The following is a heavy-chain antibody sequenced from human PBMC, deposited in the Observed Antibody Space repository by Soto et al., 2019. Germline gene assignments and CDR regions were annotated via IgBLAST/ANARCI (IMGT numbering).Heavy chain of an antibody. CDR1: GFTFSSYS. CDR2: ISSSSSYI. Sequence: GGSLRLSCAASGFTFSSYSMNWVRQAPGKGLEWVSSISSSSSYIYYADSVKGRFTISRDNAKNSLYLQMDSLRAEDTAVYYCVRVRLDYGSKPYFFDSWGLGTLVTVSS. D-gene: IGHD3-22*01. CDR3: VRVRLDYGSKPYFFDS. V-gene: IGHV3-21*01. J-gene: IGHJ4*02.